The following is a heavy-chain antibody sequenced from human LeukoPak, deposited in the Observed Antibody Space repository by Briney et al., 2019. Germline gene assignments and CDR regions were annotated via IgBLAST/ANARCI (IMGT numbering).Heavy chain of an antibody. J-gene: IGHJ4*02. CDR2: ISHSGST. CDR3: AGGGATIQEGFDY. CDR1: GGSFSGYY. V-gene: IGHV4-34*01. Sequence: PSETLSLTCAVYGGSFSGYYWSWIRQPPGKGLEWIGEISHSGSTNYNPSLKSRVTISVDTSKNQFSLKLSSVTAADTAVYYCAGGGATIQEGFDYWGQGTLVTVSS. D-gene: IGHD5-24*01.